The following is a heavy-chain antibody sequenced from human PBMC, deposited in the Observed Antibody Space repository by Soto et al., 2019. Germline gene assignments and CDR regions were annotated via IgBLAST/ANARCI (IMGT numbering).Heavy chain of an antibody. CDR3: ARGGGWLQFLYFDY. D-gene: IGHD5-12*01. J-gene: IGHJ4*02. CDR2: INHSGST. V-gene: IGHV4-34*01. Sequence: SETLSLTCAVYGGSFIGYYCIFIRHPPGKGLEWIGEINHSGSTNYNPSLKSRVTISVDTSKNQFSLKLSSVTAADTAVYYCARGGGWLQFLYFDYWGQGTLVTVSS. CDR1: GGSFIGYY.